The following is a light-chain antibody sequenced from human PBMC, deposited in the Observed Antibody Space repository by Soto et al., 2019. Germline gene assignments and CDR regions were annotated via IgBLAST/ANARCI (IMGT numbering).Light chain of an antibody. J-gene: IGKJ1*01. V-gene: IGKV3-20*01. CDR3: QQYHNTPIT. Sequence: EIVLTQSPGTLSLSPGERATLSCGASQSVSSSSLAWYQQRPGQAPRLLIYGTSSRATGIPDRFSGSGSGTDFTLTINRLEPEDFAVYYCQQYHNTPITFGQGTKVDI. CDR1: QSVSSSS. CDR2: GTS.